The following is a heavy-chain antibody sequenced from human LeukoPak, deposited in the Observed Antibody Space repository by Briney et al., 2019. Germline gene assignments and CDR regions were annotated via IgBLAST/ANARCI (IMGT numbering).Heavy chain of an antibody. CDR2: IYYSGST. CDR1: GGSISSSSYY. CDR3: ARERDYYDSSGYRYYFDY. V-gene: IGHV4-39*07. J-gene: IGHJ4*02. D-gene: IGHD3-22*01. Sequence: SETLSLTCTVSGGSISSSSYYWGWIRQPPGKGLEWIGSIYYSGSTYYNPSLKSRVTISVDTSKNQFSLKLSSVTAADTAVYYCARERDYYDSSGYRYYFDYWGQGTLVTVSS.